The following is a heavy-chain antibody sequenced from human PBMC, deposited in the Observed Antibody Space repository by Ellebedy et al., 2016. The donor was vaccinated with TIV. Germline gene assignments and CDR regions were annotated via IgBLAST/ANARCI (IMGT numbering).Heavy chain of an antibody. CDR3: ARHGDPRGRFGMDV. V-gene: IGHV4-59*08. J-gene: IGHJ6*02. CDR1: GGSISSYY. D-gene: IGHD4-17*01. Sequence: SETLSLTXTVSGGSISSYYWSWIRQPPGKGLEWIGYIYYSGSTNYNPSLKSRVTISVDTSKNQFSLKLSSVTAADTAVYYCARHGDPRGRFGMDVWGQGTTVTVSS. CDR2: IYYSGST.